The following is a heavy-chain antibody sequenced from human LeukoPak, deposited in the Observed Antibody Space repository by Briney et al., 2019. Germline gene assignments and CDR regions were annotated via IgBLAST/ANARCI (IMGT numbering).Heavy chain of an antibody. V-gene: IGHV1-46*01. CDR3: ASGGDDQLLDPPHFDY. D-gene: IGHD2-2*01. CDR2: INPSGGST. J-gene: IGHJ4*02. Sequence: ASVKVSCKASGYTFTSYYMHWVRQAPGQGLEWMGIINPSGGSTSYAQKFQGRVTMTRDTSTSTVYMELSSLRSEDTAVYYCASGGDDQLLDPPHFDYWGQGTLVTVSS. CDR1: GYTFTSYY.